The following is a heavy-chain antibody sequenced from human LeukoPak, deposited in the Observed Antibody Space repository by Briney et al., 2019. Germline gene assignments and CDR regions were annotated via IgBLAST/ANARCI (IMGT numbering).Heavy chain of an antibody. Sequence: PGRSLRLSCEASGFTFSNYAMHWVRQAPGKGLQWVAVISYDGSNKYYADSVKGRFTISRDSSRNTLYLQVNSLRAEDTAVYYCARARGSSSWYPFDYWGQGTLVTVSS. CDR1: GFTFSNYA. D-gene: IGHD6-13*01. CDR2: ISYDGSNK. V-gene: IGHV3-30-3*01. CDR3: ARARGSSSWYPFDY. J-gene: IGHJ4*02.